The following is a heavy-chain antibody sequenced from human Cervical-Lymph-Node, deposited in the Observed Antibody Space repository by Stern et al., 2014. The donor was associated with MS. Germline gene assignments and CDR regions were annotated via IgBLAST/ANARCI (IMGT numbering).Heavy chain of an antibody. CDR3: CNRRGYGDYSFDY. CDR1: GFSFDDYA. J-gene: IGHJ4*02. V-gene: IGHV3-9*01. Sequence: EVQLVESGGGLVQPGRSLRLSCAASGFSFDDYAMHWVRQAPGKGLEWVSSIIWNTNSVGYADSVKGRFTISRDNAKNSLYLQMNSLRAEDTALYYCCNRRGYGDYSFDYWGQGTLVTVSS. D-gene: IGHD4-17*01. CDR2: IIWNTNSV.